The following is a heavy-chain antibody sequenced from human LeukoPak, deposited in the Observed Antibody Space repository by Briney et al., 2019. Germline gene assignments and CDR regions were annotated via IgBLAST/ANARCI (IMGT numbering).Heavy chain of an antibody. D-gene: IGHD7-27*01. CDR1: GYTFTGYY. CDR3: ASKWGYDYYYYMDV. J-gene: IGHJ6*03. CDR2: IIPIFGTA. V-gene: IGHV1-69*13. Sequence: SVKVSCKASGYTFTGYYMHWVRQAPGQGLEWMGGIIPIFGTANYAQKFQGRVTITADESTSTAYMELSSLRSEDTAVYYCASKWGYDYYYYMDVWGKGTTVTISS.